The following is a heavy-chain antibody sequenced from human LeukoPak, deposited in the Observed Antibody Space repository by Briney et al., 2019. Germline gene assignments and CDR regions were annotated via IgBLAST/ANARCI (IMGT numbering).Heavy chain of an antibody. Sequence: TGGSLRLSCAASGFTFSSYGMHWVRQAPGKGLEWVSAISGSGGSTYYADSVKGRFTISRDNSKNTLYLQMNSLRAEDTAVYYCAKGNVVVPVYYYMDVWGKGTTVTVSS. D-gene: IGHD2-2*01. J-gene: IGHJ6*03. CDR2: ISGSGGST. CDR1: GFTFSSYG. V-gene: IGHV3-23*01. CDR3: AKGNVVVPVYYYMDV.